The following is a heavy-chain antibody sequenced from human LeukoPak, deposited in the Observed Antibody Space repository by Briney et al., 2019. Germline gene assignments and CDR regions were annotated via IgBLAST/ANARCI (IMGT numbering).Heavy chain of an antibody. V-gene: IGHV1-18*01. Sequence: ASVKVSCKASGYTFTSYGISWVRQAPGQGLEWMGCISTYNGNTNYAHTLQGRVTMTTHTSTSTAYIELRSLRTDDTAVSYCARGPGLGLLSPWWTDLFDYWGQGTLVTVSS. J-gene: IGHJ4*02. CDR2: ISTYNGNT. CDR3: ARGPGLGLLSPWWTDLFDY. CDR1: GYTFTSYG. D-gene: IGHD3-3*01.